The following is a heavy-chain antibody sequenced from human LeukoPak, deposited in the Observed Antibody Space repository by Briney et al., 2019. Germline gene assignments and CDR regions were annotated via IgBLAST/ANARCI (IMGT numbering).Heavy chain of an antibody. D-gene: IGHD6-19*01. J-gene: IGHJ4*02. CDR2: ISYDGSNK. CDR1: GFTFSSYA. CDR3: ARDEPDGWYANFDY. V-gene: IGHV3-30*04. Sequence: KPGGSLRLSCAASGFTFSSYAMHWVRQAPGKGLEWVAVISYDGSNKYYADSVKGRFTISRDNSKNTLYLQMNSLRAEDTAVYYCARDEPDGWYANFDYWGQGTLVTVSS.